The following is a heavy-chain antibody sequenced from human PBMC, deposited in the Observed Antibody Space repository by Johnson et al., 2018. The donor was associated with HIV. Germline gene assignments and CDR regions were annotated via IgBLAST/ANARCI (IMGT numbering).Heavy chain of an antibody. CDR2: IRYDGSNK. D-gene: IGHD6-13*01. Sequence: QVQLVESGGGLVQPGGSLRLSCVASGFSFSSYGMHWVRQAPGKGLEWVAFIRYDGSNKYYADSVKGRFTISRDNSKNALYLQMNSLRAEDTAVYYCAKDSRRGSSWYGDGFDIWGQGTMVTVSS. CDR3: AKDSRRGSSWYGDGFDI. J-gene: IGHJ3*02. V-gene: IGHV3-30*02. CDR1: GFSFSSYG.